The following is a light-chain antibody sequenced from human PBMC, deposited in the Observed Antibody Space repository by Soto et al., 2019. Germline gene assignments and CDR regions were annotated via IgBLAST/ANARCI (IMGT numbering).Light chain of an antibody. CDR1: QSVLYSSNNKDY. J-gene: IGKJ1*01. Sequence: DIVMTQSPDSLAVSLGERATINCKSSQSVLYSSNNKDYLAWYQHKPGQPPRLLISWASTRESGVPDRFSGSGSGTDFTLNISTLQAEDVAVYYCQQYYSTPPTFGQGTKVEI. V-gene: IGKV4-1*01. CDR2: WAS. CDR3: QQYYSTPPT.